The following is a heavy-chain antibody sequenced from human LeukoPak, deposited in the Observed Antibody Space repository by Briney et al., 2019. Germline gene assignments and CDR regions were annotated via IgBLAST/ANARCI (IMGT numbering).Heavy chain of an antibody. Sequence: GGSLRLSCSASGLTFSSYWMHWVRQAPGKGLVWVSRINTDGSSTSYADSVKGRFTISRDNARNSLYLQMNSLRAEDTAVYYCARGSPNEAILWWSIDYWGQGTLVTVSS. CDR3: ARGSPNEAILWWSIDY. V-gene: IGHV3-74*01. D-gene: IGHD2-21*01. J-gene: IGHJ4*02. CDR2: INTDGSST. CDR1: GLTFSSYW.